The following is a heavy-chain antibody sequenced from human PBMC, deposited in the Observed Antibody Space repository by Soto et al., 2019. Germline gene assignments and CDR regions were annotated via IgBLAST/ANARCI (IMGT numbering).Heavy chain of an antibody. J-gene: IGHJ6*02. Sequence: SETLSLTCTVSGGSISSYYWSWIRQTAGKGLEWIGRIYPSGNTNYNPSLKSRVTLSIDTSKNQLSLKMSSVTAADSAVYFCAGDEGYYYSGMDVWGQGTAVTVSS. CDR2: IYPSGNT. CDR1: GGSISSYY. V-gene: IGHV4-4*07. CDR3: AGDEGYYYSGMDV.